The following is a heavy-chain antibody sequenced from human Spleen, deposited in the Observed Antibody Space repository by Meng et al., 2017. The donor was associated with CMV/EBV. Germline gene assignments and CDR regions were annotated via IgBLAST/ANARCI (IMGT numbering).Heavy chain of an antibody. CDR3: ARENPRWLAVDY. V-gene: IGHV1-18*03. J-gene: IGHJ4*02. D-gene: IGHD6-19*01. Sequence: ASVKVSCKASGHTFTSDDINSVRQAPGQGLEWMGRISPYNGKTNYAQNLQGRLTMTTDTSTSTAYMELRSLRSDDMAVYYCARENPRWLAVDYWGQGTLVTVSS. CDR1: GHTFTSDD. CDR2: ISPYNGKT.